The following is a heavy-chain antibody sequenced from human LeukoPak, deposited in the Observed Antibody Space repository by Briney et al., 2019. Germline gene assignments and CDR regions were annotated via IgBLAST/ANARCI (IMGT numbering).Heavy chain of an antibody. Sequence: ASVKVSCKASGYTFTSNEIYWVRQATGQGLEWMGWVNPNSGNTGYAQKFQGGVTITRNTSISTAYMEMSSLRSEDTAIYYCARNYNGLNYWGQGTLVIVSS. CDR3: ARNYNGLNY. CDR2: VNPNSGNT. CDR1: GYTFTSNE. D-gene: IGHD3-10*01. V-gene: IGHV1-8*03. J-gene: IGHJ4*02.